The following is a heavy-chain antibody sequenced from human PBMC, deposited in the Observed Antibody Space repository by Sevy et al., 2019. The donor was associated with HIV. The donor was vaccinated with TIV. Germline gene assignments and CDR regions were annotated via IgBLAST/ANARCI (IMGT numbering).Heavy chain of an antibody. V-gene: IGHV3-7*01. CDR3: ARDDNPYSDSSPYYDAFDI. CDR2: IKKDGSRN. CDR1: GFTFSSYW. Sequence: GGSLRLSCAASGFTFSSYWMTWVRQAPGKGLEWVANIKKDGSRNHYVDSVKGRFTISRDNAKNSLYLQMDSLRVEDTAVYYCARDDNPYSDSSPYYDAFDIWGQGTVVTVS. J-gene: IGHJ3*02. D-gene: IGHD3-22*01.